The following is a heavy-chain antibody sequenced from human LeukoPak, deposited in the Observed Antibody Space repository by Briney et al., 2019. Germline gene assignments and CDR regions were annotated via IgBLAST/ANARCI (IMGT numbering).Heavy chain of an antibody. CDR3: ARGDRLPGYSAPVGDY. Sequence: ASVKLSCKAAGYSFVNYYMHWVRQAPGQGLEWMAIIDPSGGGTTYAEKFQGRVTVTMDSSTRTVYMDLSSLRSDDTAMYYCARGDRLPGYSAPVGDYWGQGTLVIVSS. J-gene: IGHJ4*02. CDR1: GYSFVNYY. D-gene: IGHD3-9*01. V-gene: IGHV1-46*01. CDR2: IDPSGGGT.